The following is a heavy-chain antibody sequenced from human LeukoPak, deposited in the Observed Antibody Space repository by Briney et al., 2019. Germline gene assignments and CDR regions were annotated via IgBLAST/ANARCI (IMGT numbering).Heavy chain of an antibody. CDR2: IKQDGSEK. Sequence: GGSLRLSCAASGFTFSSYWMSWVRQAPGKGLEWVANIKQDGSEKYYVDSVKGRFTISRDNAKNSLYLQMNSLRAEDTAVYYCARGVGGSSSWYYFDYWGQGTLVTVSS. V-gene: IGHV3-7*01. D-gene: IGHD6-13*01. CDR1: GFTFSSYW. J-gene: IGHJ4*02. CDR3: ARGVGGSSSWYYFDY.